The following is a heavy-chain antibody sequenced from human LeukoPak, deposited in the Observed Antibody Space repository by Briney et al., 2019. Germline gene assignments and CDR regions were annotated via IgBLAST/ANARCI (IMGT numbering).Heavy chain of an antibody. CDR1: GYAFTGYP. CDR3: ARAVGTALDY. J-gene: IGHJ4*02. V-gene: IGHV1-18*04. CDR2: VKPNSGDT. Sequence: GASVKVSCKASGYAFTGYPLHWVRQAPGQGLEWMGWVKPNSGDTHYAQKLQGRVTMTTDTSTSTAYMELRSLRSDDTAVYYCARAVGTALDYWGQGTLVTVSS. D-gene: IGHD6-13*01.